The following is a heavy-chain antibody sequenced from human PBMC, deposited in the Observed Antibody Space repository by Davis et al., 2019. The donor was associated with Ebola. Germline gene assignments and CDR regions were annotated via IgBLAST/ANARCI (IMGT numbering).Heavy chain of an antibody. CDR2: ISGSGGST. CDR1: GFTFSSYA. D-gene: IGHD1-20*01. Sequence: GGSLRLSCAASGFTFSSYAMSWVRQAPGKGLEWVSGISGSGGSTYYADSVKGRFTISRDNSKNTLYLQMNSLRAEDTAVYYCARSYNWNDLDYWGQGTLVTVSS. CDR3: ARSYNWNDLDY. J-gene: IGHJ4*02. V-gene: IGHV3-23*01.